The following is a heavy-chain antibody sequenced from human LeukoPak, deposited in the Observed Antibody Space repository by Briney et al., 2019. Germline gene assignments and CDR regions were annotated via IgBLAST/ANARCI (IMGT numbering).Heavy chain of an antibody. J-gene: IGHJ4*02. V-gene: IGHV4-39*01. CDR1: GGSISSSSYY. CDR2: IYYSGNT. CDR3: ARHFINTMIVVVITTRFDY. D-gene: IGHD3-22*01. Sequence: SETLSLTCTVSGGSISSSSYYWGWIRQPPGKGLEWIGSIYYSGNTYYNPSLKSRVTISVDTSKNQFSLKLSSVTAADTAVYYCARHFINTMIVVVITTRFDYWGQGTLVTVSS.